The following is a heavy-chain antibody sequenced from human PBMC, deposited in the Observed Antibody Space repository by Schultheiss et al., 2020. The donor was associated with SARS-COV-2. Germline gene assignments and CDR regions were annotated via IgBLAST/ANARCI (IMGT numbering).Heavy chain of an antibody. Sequence: SQTLSLTCAVYGGSFSGYYWSWIRQPPGKGLEWIGYIYYSGSTNYNPSLKSRVTISVDTSKNQFSLKLSSVTAADTAVYYCARERAGAITIFGVVTRYGMDVWGQGTTVTVSS. CDR3: ARERAGAITIFGVVTRYGMDV. CDR1: GGSFSGYY. D-gene: IGHD3-3*01. V-gene: IGHV4-34*09. CDR2: IYYSGST. J-gene: IGHJ6*02.